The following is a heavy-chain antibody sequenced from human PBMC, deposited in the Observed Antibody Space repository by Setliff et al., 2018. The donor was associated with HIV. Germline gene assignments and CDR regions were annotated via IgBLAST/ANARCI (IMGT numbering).Heavy chain of an antibody. D-gene: IGHD3-22*01. CDR2: IHYNDGKT. CDR3: ASRVYYYDETRTLREEGFVP. CDR1: GDSITNSMHY. V-gene: IGHV4-39*01. J-gene: IGHJ5*02. Sequence: PSETLSLTCTVSGDSITNSMHYWSWIRQPPGKGLEFIGSIHYNDGKTYYNAALRSRLTISVDTPKNQFSLKLNSVTAADTAVYYCASRVYYYDETRTLREEGFVPWGQGTLVTVSS.